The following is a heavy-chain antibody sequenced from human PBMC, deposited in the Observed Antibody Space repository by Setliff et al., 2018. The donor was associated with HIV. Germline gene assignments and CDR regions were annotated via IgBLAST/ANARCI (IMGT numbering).Heavy chain of an antibody. V-gene: IGHV4-31*03. CDR1: GGSVTSGGGYY. CDR3: ARGYYDSSGYYLDY. CDR2: IYYSGGT. Sequence: SGTLSLTCSVSGGSVTSGGGYYWSWIRQLPGKGLEWIGNIYYSGGTSYNPYLQSRVSISVDMSKNQFTLKLTSLTAADTAVYYCARGYYDSSGYYLDYWGQGTQVTVSS. J-gene: IGHJ4*02. D-gene: IGHD3-22*01.